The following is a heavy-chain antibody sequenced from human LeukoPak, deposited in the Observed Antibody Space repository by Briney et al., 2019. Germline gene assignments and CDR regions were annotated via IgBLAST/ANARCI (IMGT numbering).Heavy chain of an antibody. Sequence: GGSLRLSCAASGFTFSRYSMSGVRQAPGKGLEWVSAISGSGGSTYYADSVKGRFTISRDNSKNTLCLQMNSLRAEDTAVYYCASGYSLAYAFDIWGQGTMVTVSS. CDR1: GFTFSRYS. D-gene: IGHD6-13*01. CDR3: ASGYSLAYAFDI. CDR2: ISGSGGST. J-gene: IGHJ3*02. V-gene: IGHV3-23*01.